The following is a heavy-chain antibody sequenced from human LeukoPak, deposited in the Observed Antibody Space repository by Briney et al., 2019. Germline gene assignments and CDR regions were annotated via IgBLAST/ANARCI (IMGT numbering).Heavy chain of an antibody. D-gene: IGHD3-22*01. CDR2: ITSSSSTI. V-gene: IGHV3-48*02. CDR3: AREWKYYYDNSGYSY. J-gene: IGHJ4*02. Sequence: PGGSLRLSCAASGFTFSTYSMNWVRQAPGKGLEWVSYITSSSSTIYYADSVKGRFTISRDNAKNSLYLQMNSLRDEDTAVYYCAREWKYYYDNSGYSYWGQGTLVTVSS. CDR1: GFTFSTYS.